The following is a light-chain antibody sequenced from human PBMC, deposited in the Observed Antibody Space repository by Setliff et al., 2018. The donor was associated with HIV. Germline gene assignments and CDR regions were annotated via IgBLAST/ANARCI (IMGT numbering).Light chain of an antibody. J-gene: IGLJ1*01. Sequence: QPVLTQPASVSGSPGQSITISCTGTSRDVGGYNYVSWYQQHPGKAPKLIIYEVRNRPSGVSNRFSGSKSGNTASLTISGLQTEDEADYYCSSYAITNTLPFGTGTKVTVL. CDR1: SRDVGGYNY. CDR3: SSYAITNTLP. V-gene: IGLV2-14*01. CDR2: EVR.